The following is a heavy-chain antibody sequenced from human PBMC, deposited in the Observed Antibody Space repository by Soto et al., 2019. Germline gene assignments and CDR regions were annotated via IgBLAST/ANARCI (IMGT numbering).Heavy chain of an antibody. CDR2: IYWNDDK. Sequence: QITLKESGPTLVKPTQTLTLTCTFSGISLSTSGVGVGWIRQPPGKALEWLALIYWNDDKRYTPSLKSRLTITKDTSKNQVVLTMTNMDPVDTATYYCAHSLRLLEWLLGADAFDIWGQGTMVTVSS. V-gene: IGHV2-5*01. CDR3: AHSLRLLEWLLGADAFDI. D-gene: IGHD3-3*01. CDR1: GISLSTSGVG. J-gene: IGHJ3*02.